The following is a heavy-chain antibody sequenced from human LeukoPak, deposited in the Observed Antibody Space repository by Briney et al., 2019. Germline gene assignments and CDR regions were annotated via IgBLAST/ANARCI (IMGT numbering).Heavy chain of an antibody. CDR3: AKDRPGIAAAGIFDY. D-gene: IGHD6-13*01. CDR1: GFSFSDYY. CDR2: ISSSSSYT. Sequence: GGSLRLSCAASGFSFSDYYMSWILQAPGKGLEWVSYISSSSSYTNYADSVKGRFTISRDNAKNSLYLQMNSLTAEDTAVYYCAKDRPGIAAAGIFDYWGQGTLVTVSS. V-gene: IGHV3-11*05. J-gene: IGHJ4*02.